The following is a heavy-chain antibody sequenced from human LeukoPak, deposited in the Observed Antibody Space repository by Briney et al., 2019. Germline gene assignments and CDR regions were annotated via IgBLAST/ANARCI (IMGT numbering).Heavy chain of an antibody. D-gene: IGHD7-27*01. V-gene: IGHV4-59*01. CDR1: GGSISSYS. J-gene: IGHJ4*02. CDR2: ISFSGGT. Sequence: PSATLSLTFPVSGGSISSYSWSWIRQPPGKGLEWIGYISFSGGTNYNPSLKSRDTISVDTSKNQFSLKLSSVTAADTAVYYCARAPVTGGPFDYWGQGTLVTVSS. CDR3: ARAPVTGGPFDY.